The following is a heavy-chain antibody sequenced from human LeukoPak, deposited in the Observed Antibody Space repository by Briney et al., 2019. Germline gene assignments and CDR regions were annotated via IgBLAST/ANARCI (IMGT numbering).Heavy chain of an antibody. CDR1: GGSFSGYY. D-gene: IGHD1-26*01. CDR2: INHSGST. J-gene: IGHJ6*02. V-gene: IGHV4-34*01. Sequence: SETLSLTCAVYGGSFSGYYWIWIRQPPGKGLEWIGEINHSGSTNYNPSLKSRVTISVDMSKNQFSLKLSSVTAADTAVYYCARGDSDFSGTYFRQPYNYYGMDVWGQGTTVAVSS. CDR3: ARGDSDFSGTYFRQPYNYYGMDV.